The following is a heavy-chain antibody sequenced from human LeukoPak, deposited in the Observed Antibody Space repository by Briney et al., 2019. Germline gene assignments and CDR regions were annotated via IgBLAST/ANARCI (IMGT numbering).Heavy chain of an antibody. D-gene: IGHD6-13*01. Sequence: SQTLSLTCAISGDSVSSNSAAWNWIRQSPSRGLEWLGRTYFRSKWYSDYTMSVKGRITINGDTSKNQFSLQLNSVTPDDTAVHFCARSIPATGNNFDYWGQGTRVTVSS. CDR2: TYFRSKWYS. J-gene: IGHJ4*02. CDR1: GDSVSSNSAA. V-gene: IGHV6-1*01. CDR3: ARSIPATGNNFDY.